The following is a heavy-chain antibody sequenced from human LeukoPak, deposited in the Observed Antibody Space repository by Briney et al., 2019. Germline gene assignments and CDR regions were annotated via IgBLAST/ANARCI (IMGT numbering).Heavy chain of an antibody. CDR2: ISSSGSTI. Sequence: GGSLRLSCAASGFTFSDYYMSWIRQAPGKGLEWVSYISSSGSTIYYADSVKGRFTISRDNPKNSLYLQMNSLRAEDTAVYHCARGGRSAYFDWSPDYWGQGTLVTVSS. D-gene: IGHD3-9*01. CDR1: GFTFSDYY. CDR3: ARGGRSAYFDWSPDY. V-gene: IGHV3-11*01. J-gene: IGHJ4*02.